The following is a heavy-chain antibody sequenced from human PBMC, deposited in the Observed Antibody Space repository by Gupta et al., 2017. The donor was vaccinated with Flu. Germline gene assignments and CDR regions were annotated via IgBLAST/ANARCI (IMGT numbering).Heavy chain of an antibody. J-gene: IGHJ3*02. CDR1: GFSFSNYY. Sequence: EVQLVESWGGLVTPGGSLRLSCAASGFSFSNYYMNWVRQAPGKGLEWVSSISSSSSYIYYADSVKGRFTISRDNAENSLYLQMNSLRAEDMAVFYCARSWDRRDAFDIWGQGTMVTVSS. CDR2: ISSSSSYI. CDR3: ARSWDRRDAFDI. D-gene: IGHD1-26*01. V-gene: IGHV3-21*01.